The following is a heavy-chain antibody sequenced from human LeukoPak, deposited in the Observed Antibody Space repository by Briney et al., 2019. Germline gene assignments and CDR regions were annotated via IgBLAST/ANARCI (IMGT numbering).Heavy chain of an antibody. V-gene: IGHV1-69*04. CDR3: ARDPWEKGSGSYLGPYY. CDR1: GGTFSSYT. D-gene: IGHD1-26*01. CDR2: IIPILGIA. J-gene: IGHJ4*02. Sequence: SVKVSCKASGGTFSSYTISWVRQAPGQGLEWMGRIIPILGIANYAQKFQGRVTITADKSTRTAYMELSSLRSEDTAVYYCARDPWEKGSGSYLGPYYWGQGTLVTVSS.